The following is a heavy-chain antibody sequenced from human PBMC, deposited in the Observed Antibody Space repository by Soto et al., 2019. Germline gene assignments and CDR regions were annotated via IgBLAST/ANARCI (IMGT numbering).Heavy chain of an antibody. Sequence: EVQLLESGGGLVQPGGSLRLSCAASGFTFSTYAMSWVRQAPRKGLEWVSAISGNGGDYTYYADSVKGRFTISRDNSKNPLYLQMNSLRAEDTAVYYCVPLCRYCSTTTPSWGQGTLVTVSS. V-gene: IGHV3-23*01. CDR1: GFTFSTYA. J-gene: IGHJ4*02. CDR3: VPLCRYCSTTTPS. CDR2: ISGNGGDYT. D-gene: IGHD2-2*01.